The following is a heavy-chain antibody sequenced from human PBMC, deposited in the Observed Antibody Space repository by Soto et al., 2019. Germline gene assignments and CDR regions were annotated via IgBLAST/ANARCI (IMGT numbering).Heavy chain of an antibody. CDR3: ARDLGMGKYFDV. CDR2: IGHDGKYE. CDR1: GFAFGVYG. D-gene: IGHD7-27*01. V-gene: IGHV3-33*01. J-gene: IGHJ2*01. Sequence: QVQLVECGGGVVQSGRSLRLSCVASGFAFGVYGMHWIRQAPGKGLEWVAVIGHDGKYENYADSVRGRFTISRDNSKNTLYLQLYSLGDEDTARYYCARDLGMGKYFDVWGRGTLVTVSS.